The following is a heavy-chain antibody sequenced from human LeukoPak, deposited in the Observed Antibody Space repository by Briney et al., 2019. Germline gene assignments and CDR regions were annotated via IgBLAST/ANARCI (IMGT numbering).Heavy chain of an antibody. D-gene: IGHD6-13*01. Sequence: GGSLRLSCAASGFTFSSYGMHWVRQAPGKGLEWVAVIWYDGSNKYYEDSVKGRFTISRGNSKNTLYLQMNSLRAEDTAVYYCARAEGIAASGDWGQGTLVTVSS. J-gene: IGHJ4*02. CDR2: IWYDGSNK. CDR3: ARAEGIAASGD. CDR1: GFTFSSYG. V-gene: IGHV3-33*01.